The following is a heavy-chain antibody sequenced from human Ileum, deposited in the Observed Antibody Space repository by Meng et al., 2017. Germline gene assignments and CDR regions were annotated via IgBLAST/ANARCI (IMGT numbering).Heavy chain of an antibody. D-gene: IGHD6-13*01. Sequence: LPQSGPGLVNPSQTLSLTCARSGDSVSGNSGAWNWIRQSPSRGLECLGRTYYKSKWYNEYAESVKSRITISPDTSKNQFSLQLNSVTPEDTAVYYCARGWAAAGFDYWGQGTLVTVSS. CDR1: GDSVSGNSGA. CDR3: ARGWAAAGFDY. V-gene: IGHV6-1*01. J-gene: IGHJ4*02. CDR2: TYYKSKWYN.